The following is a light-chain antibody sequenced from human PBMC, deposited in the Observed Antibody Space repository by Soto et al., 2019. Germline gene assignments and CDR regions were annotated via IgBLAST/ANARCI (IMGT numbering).Light chain of an antibody. Sequence: QSALTQPASVSGSPGQSITISCTGTSSDIGDYNYVSWYQQYPGKVPKLVIYDVSHRPSGVSNRFSGSKSGNTASLTISGLQAEDEAEYYCSSSTTTTSLVVFGGGTKVTVL. J-gene: IGLJ3*02. CDR1: SSDIGDYNY. CDR2: DVS. V-gene: IGLV2-14*01. CDR3: SSSTTTTSLVV.